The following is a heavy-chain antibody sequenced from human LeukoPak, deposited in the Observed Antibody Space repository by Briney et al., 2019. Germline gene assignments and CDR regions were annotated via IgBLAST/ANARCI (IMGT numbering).Heavy chain of an antibody. D-gene: IGHD3-10*01. CDR2: IIPIFGTA. J-gene: IGHJ5*02. CDR1: GGTFSSYA. CDR3: ARVGITMVRGANNWFDP. V-gene: IGHV1-69*06. Sequence: SVKVSCKASGGTFSSYAISWARQAPGQGLEWMGGIIPIFGTANYAQKFQGRVTITADKSTSTAYMELSSLRSEDTAVYYCARVGITMVRGANNWFDPWGQGTLVTVSS.